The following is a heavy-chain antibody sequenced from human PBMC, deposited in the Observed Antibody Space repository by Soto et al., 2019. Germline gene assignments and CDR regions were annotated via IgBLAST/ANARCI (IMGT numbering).Heavy chain of an antibody. CDR1: GYSFTSYW. J-gene: IGHJ4*02. Sequence: LGESLKISCKGSGYSFTSYWIGWVRQMSGKGLEWMGIIYPGDSETRYSPSFQGQVTISADKSISTVFLQWSSLKASDTAMYYCARRDISHAYWGQGTLVTVSS. V-gene: IGHV5-51*01. CDR3: ARRDISHAY. D-gene: IGHD3-9*01. CDR2: IYPGDSET.